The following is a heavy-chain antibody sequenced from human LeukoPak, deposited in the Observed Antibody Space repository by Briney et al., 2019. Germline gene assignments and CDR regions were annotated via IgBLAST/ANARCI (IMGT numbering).Heavy chain of an antibody. CDR1: GGSFSGYY. D-gene: IGHD3-3*01. V-gene: IGHV4-34*01. J-gene: IGHJ4*02. Sequence: SETLSVTCAVYGGSFSGYYWSWIRQPPGKGLEWIGEINHSGSTNYNPSLKSRVTISVDTSKNQFSLKLSSVTAADTAVYYCARRRFLEWYHRYWGQGTLVTVSS. CDR3: ARRRFLEWYHRY. CDR2: INHSGST.